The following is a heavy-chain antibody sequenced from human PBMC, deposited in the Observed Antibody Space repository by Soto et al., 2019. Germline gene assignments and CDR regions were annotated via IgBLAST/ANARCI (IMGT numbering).Heavy chain of an antibody. CDR2: ISYDARSK. Sequence: QVQLVESGGGVVQPGRSLRLSCVASGFTFSTNGMHWVRQTPGKGLEWVTFISYDARSKYYVDSVKGRFAISRDNSKNTLYLQMNSLRAEDTAVYYCARVVYFDRSAYGLWGQGTMVTVSS. D-gene: IGHD3-22*01. CDR3: ARVVYFDRSAYGL. V-gene: IGHV3-30*03. J-gene: IGHJ3*01. CDR1: GFTFSTNG.